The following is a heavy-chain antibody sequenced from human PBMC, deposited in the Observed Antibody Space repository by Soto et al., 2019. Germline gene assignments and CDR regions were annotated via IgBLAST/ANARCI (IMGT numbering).Heavy chain of an antibody. Sequence: PSETLSLTCAVSGGSISSSNWWSWVRQPPGKGLEWIGEIYHSGSTNYNPSLKSRVTISVDKSKNQFSLKLSSVTAADTAVYYCARGTSRMPYYYYYGMDVWGQGTTVTVSS. CDR3: ARGTSRMPYYYYYGMDV. CDR2: IYHSGST. J-gene: IGHJ6*02. V-gene: IGHV4-4*02. D-gene: IGHD1-1*01. CDR1: GGSISSSNW.